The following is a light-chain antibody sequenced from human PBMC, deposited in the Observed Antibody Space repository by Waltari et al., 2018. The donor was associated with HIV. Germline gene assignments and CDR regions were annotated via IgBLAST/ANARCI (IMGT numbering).Light chain of an antibody. Sequence: QSVLTQPPSASGTPGQRVTISCSGSRSNIGNNDVYWFQHLPGTAPKLLIYRNNQRPAGVPDRFTGSKSGTSASLAISGLRSEDEADYYCDAWYNSLSGRVFGGGTKLTVL. CDR3: DAWYNSLSGRV. J-gene: IGLJ3*02. CDR2: RNN. CDR1: RSNIGNND. V-gene: IGLV1-47*01.